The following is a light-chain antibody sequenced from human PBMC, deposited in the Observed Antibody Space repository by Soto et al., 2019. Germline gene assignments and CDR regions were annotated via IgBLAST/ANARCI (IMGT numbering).Light chain of an antibody. CDR2: WAS. Sequence: DIVMTQSPDSLSVSLGERATINCKSRQSVLYSSNNKNYLAWYQQKPGQPPKLLIYWASTRESGVPDRFSGSGSGTDFTPTISSLQAEDVAVYYCQQYYSPWTFGQGTRVELK. CDR3: QQYYSPWT. CDR1: QSVLYSSNNKNY. J-gene: IGKJ1*01. V-gene: IGKV4-1*01.